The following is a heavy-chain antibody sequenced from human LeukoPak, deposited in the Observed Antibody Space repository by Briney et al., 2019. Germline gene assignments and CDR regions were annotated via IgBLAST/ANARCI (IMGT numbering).Heavy chain of an antibody. J-gene: IGHJ6*02. CDR1: GNSISNYA. V-gene: IGHV1-69*05. D-gene: IGHD3-16*01. CDR2: IIPIFGTA. Sequence: ASVKVSCKASGNSISNYAVSWVRQAPGQGSEWMGGIIPIFGTADYAQKFQGRVTITTDQSTSTTYMALSSLKSEDTATYCTTRACHAGGCSSSFYYYYGLHFWGQGTTVSVSS. CDR3: TRACHAGGCSSSFYYYYGLHF.